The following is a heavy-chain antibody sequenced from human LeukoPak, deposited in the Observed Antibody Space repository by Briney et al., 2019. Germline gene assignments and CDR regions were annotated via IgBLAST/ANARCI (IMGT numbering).Heavy chain of an antibody. CDR2: INPNSGNT. D-gene: IGHD2-2*01. Sequence: GASVKVSCKASGYTFTSYYIHWVRQATGQGLEWMGWINPNSGNTGYAQKFQGRVTMTRNTSINTAYMELSNLRFDDTAVYYCARWTPMPYCSSTSCYAANYYYYRDVWGKEATVTVSS. V-gene: IGHV1-8*02. CDR1: GYTFTSYY. J-gene: IGHJ6*03. CDR3: ARWTPMPYCSSTSCYAANYYYYRDV.